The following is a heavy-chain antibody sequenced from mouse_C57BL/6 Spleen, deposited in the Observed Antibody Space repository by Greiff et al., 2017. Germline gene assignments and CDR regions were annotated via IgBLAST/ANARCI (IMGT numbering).Heavy chain of an antibody. Sequence: QLQPSGAALVKPGASVKISCKASGYAFSRYWLTWVKQRPGKGLERIGQIYPGDGDTNYNGKFKGKAKLTADKTSRTAYMQLSSLTSEDSAVYVCARSRYYGSSFDYWGQGTTLTVSS. CDR1: GYAFSRYW. CDR2: IYPGDGDT. D-gene: IGHD1-1*01. J-gene: IGHJ2*01. V-gene: IGHV1-80*01. CDR3: ARSRYYGSSFDY.